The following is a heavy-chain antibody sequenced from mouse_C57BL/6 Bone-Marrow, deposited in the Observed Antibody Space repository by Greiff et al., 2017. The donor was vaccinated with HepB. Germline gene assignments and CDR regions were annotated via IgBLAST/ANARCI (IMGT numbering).Heavy chain of an antibody. CDR2: ISNGGGST. V-gene: IGHV5-12*01. D-gene: IGHD2-12*01. J-gene: IGHJ4*01. CDR3: ARGSYRGYYAMDY. Sequence: EVQVVESGGGLVQPGGSLKLSCAASGFTFSDYYMYWVRQTPEKRLEWVAYISNGGGSTYYPDTVKGRFTISRDNAKNTLYLQMSRLKSEYTAMYYCARGSYRGYYAMDYWGQGTSVTVSS. CDR1: GFTFSDYY.